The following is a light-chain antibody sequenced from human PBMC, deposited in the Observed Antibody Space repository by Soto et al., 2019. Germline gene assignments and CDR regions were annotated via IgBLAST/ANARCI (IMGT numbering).Light chain of an antibody. CDR1: SGHSSYI. CDR2: LEGSGSY. CDR3: ETWDSNTHTV. J-gene: IGLJ3*02. V-gene: IGLV4-60*02. Sequence: QLVLTQSSSASASLGSSVKLTCTLSSGHSSYIIAWHQQQPGKAPRYLMKLEGSGSYNKGNGVPDRCSGSSSGADRYLTVSNLQFEDEADYYCETWDSNTHTVFGGGTKLTVL.